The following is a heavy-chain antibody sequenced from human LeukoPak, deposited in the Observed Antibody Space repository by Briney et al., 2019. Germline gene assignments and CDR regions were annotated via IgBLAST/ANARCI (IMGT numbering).Heavy chain of an antibody. CDR3: AKGEDMVRGVIADY. CDR1: GFTFSSYA. Sequence: GGSLRLSCAASGFTFSSYAMSWVRQAPGKGLEWVSAISGSGGSTYYADSVKGRFTISRDNSKNTLCLQMNSLRAEDTAVYYCAKGEDMVRGVIADYWGQGTLVTVSS. D-gene: IGHD3-10*01. CDR2: ISGSGGST. J-gene: IGHJ4*02. V-gene: IGHV3-23*01.